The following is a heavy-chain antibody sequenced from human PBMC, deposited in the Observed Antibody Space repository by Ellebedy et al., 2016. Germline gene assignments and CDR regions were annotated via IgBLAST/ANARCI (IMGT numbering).Heavy chain of an antibody. Sequence: SETLSLTCAISGGSISNSNWWSWVRQPPGTGLEWIGEIYRSGSTAYSPSLKSRVTISVDESKNQFSLKLSSVTAADTAVYYCVTNYGSGSYYNPRIDYWGQGTLVTVSS. D-gene: IGHD3-10*01. CDR3: VTNYGSGSYYNPRIDY. J-gene: IGHJ4*02. CDR1: GGSISNSNW. V-gene: IGHV4-4*02. CDR2: IYRSGST.